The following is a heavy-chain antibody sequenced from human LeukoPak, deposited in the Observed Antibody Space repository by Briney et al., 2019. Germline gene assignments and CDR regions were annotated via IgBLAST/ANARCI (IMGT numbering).Heavy chain of an antibody. CDR1: GGSFSGYY. CDR2: INHSGST. J-gene: IGHJ6*03. CDR3: ARGRIAARGFYYYMDV. Sequence: SETLSLTCAVYGGSFSGYYWSWIRQPPGKELEWIGEINHSGSTNYNPSLKSRVTISVDTSKNQFSLKLSSVTAADTAVYYCARGRIAARGFYYYMDVWGKGTTVTVSS. V-gene: IGHV4-34*01. D-gene: IGHD6-6*01.